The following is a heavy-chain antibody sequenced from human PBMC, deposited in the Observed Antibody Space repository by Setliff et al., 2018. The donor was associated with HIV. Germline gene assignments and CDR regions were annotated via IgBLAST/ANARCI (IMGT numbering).Heavy chain of an antibody. CDR3: AREHYYGSGSYYRKAPIDY. Sequence: SETLSLTCSVSGYSVYSGYHWGWVRQSPGKGLEWIGSIYHSGSTYYDPSLQSRVTISLDTSKNQFSLKLGSVTAADTAVYYCAREHYYGSGSYYRKAPIDYWGQGTLVTVSS. V-gene: IGHV4-38-2*02. D-gene: IGHD3-10*01. CDR2: IYHSGST. CDR1: GYSVYSGYH. J-gene: IGHJ4*02.